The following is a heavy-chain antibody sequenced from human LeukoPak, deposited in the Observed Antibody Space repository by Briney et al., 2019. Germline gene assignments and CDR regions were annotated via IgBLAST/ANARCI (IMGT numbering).Heavy chain of an antibody. Sequence: PSETLSLTCTVSGGSLSSYYWSWLRQPPGKGLEWIGYIYYSGSTNYNPSLTSRVTISVDTSKNQFSLKLSSVTAADTAVYYCARDTSYYYGMDVWGQGTTVTVSS. CDR1: GGSLSSYY. CDR2: IYYSGST. D-gene: IGHD3-3*01. CDR3: ARDTSYYYGMDV. J-gene: IGHJ6*02. V-gene: IGHV4-59*01.